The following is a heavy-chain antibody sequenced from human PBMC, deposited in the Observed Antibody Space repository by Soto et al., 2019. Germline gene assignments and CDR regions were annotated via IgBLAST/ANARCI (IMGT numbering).Heavy chain of an antibody. V-gene: IGHV1-69*02. D-gene: IGHD5-12*01. Sequence: QVPLVQSGAEVKKPGSSVKVSCKASGGTFSSYTISWVRQAPGQGLEWMGRIIPILGIANYAQKFQGRVTITADKSTSTAYMELSSLRSEDTAVYYCARFENSGYDPGYWGQGTLVTVSS. CDR2: IIPILGIA. CDR1: GGTFSSYT. J-gene: IGHJ4*02. CDR3: ARFENSGYDPGY.